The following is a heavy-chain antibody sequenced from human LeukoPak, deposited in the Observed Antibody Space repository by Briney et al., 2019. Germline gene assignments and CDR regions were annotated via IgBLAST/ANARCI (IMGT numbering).Heavy chain of an antibody. CDR1: GFTFSSYA. Sequence: GGSLRLSCAASGFTFSSYAMNWVRQAPGKGLEWVSIISGSGDNTYYADSVKGRFTISRDNSKNTLYLQMNSLRAEDTAVYYCAKVGGSYYGAPFDYWGQGTLVTVSS. CDR3: AKVGGSYYGAPFDY. D-gene: IGHD1-26*01. CDR2: ISGSGDNT. V-gene: IGHV3-23*01. J-gene: IGHJ4*02.